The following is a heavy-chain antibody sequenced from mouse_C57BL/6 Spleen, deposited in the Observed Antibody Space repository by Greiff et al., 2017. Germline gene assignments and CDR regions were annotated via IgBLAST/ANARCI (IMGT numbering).Heavy chain of an antibody. Sequence: QVQLQQPGAELVQPGASVKVSCKASGYTFTSYWMHWVKQRPGQGLEWIGRIHPSASDTNYNQQFKGKATLTVDKSSSTAYMQLSSLTSEDSAVYYCAIGGLLRSLYFDYWGQGTTLTVA. D-gene: IGHD1-1*01. CDR2: IHPSASDT. CDR1: GYTFTSYW. J-gene: IGHJ2*01. CDR3: AIGGLLRSLYFDY. V-gene: IGHV1-74*01.